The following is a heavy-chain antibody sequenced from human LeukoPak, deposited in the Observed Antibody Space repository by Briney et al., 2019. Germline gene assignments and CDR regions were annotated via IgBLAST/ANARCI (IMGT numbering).Heavy chain of an antibody. V-gene: IGHV3-13*01. CDR2: IGTAGDT. Sequence: GGSPRLSCAASGFTFSSYDMHWVRQATGKGLEWVSAIGTAGDTYYPGSVKGRFTISRDNAKNSLYLQMNSLRAEDTAMYYCARDSAGNDYWGQGTLVTVSS. J-gene: IGHJ4*02. CDR1: GFTFSSYD. CDR3: ARDSAGNDY. D-gene: IGHD6-13*01.